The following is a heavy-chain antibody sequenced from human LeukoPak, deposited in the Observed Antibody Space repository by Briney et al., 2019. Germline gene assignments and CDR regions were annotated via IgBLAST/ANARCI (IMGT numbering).Heavy chain of an antibody. CDR2: IDRSGRTT. J-gene: IGHJ6*03. V-gene: IGHV3-48*04. CDR3: ARNRFPITGTTNNYYYMDV. CDR1: GFTFSAYT. D-gene: IGHD1-7*01. Sequence: GGSLRLSCTPSGFTFSAYTMNWVRQAPGKGLEWLSYIDRSGRTTYYADSVKGRFSISRDNAKNSLSLQMNSLRAEDTAVYYCARNRFPITGTTNNYYYMDVWGKGTTVTVSS.